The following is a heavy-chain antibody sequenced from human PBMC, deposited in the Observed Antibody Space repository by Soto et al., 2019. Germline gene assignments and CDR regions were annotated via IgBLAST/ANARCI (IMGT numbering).Heavy chain of an antibody. J-gene: IGHJ4*02. V-gene: IGHV3-33*01. CDR2: IWYDGSNK. CDR1: GFTFRSYG. CDR3: ARAAGYSSGWSPDY. Sequence: PWGSLRLSCSASGFTFRSYGMHWVRQAPGKGLEWVAVIWYDGSNKYYADSVKGRFTISRDNSKNTLYLQMNSLRAEDTAVYYCARAAGYSSGWSPDYWGQGTLVTVSS. D-gene: IGHD6-19*01.